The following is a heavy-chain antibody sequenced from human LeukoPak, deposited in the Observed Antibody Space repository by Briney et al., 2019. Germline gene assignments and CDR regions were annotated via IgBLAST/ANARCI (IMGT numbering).Heavy chain of an antibody. CDR1: GGSISIYY. V-gene: IGHV4-59*01. Sequence: SETLSLTCTVSGGSISIYYWSWIRQPPGKGLEGIGYINYSGSTNYNPSLKSRVTISVDTSKNQFSLKLTSVTAADTALYYCARDLELGYWGQGTLVTVSS. D-gene: IGHD2/OR15-2a*01. J-gene: IGHJ4*02. CDR2: INYSGST. CDR3: ARDLELGY.